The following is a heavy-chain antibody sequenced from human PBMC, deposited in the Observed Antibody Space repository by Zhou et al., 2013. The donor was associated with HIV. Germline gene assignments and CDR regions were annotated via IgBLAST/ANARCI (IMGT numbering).Heavy chain of an antibody. V-gene: IGHV1-69*12. J-gene: IGHJ4*02. D-gene: IGHD6-6*01. CDR1: GGTFSLYA. Sequence: QVQLVQSGAEVKKPGSSVKVSCKASGGTFSLYAISWVRQAPGQGLEWMGGIIPLFGSADYAQKFHGRVTITADESTSTAYLELSSLTSEDTAVYYCAHSPRRASSSEYWGQGTLVTVSS. CDR2: IIPLFGSA. CDR3: AHSPRRASSSEY.